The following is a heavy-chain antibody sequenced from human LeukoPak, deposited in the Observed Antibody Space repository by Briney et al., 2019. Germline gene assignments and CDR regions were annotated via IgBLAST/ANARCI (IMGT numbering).Heavy chain of an antibody. CDR1: IDSFSNYH. J-gene: IGHJ5*02. CDR3: ARGQGATVPQVGKNWFDP. CDR2: VNESGGT. D-gene: IGHD1-26*01. Sequence: PSETLSLTCAVYIDSFSNYHWNWIRQTPAKGMEWIGEVNESGGTNISPSLKSRVILSVDTSKNQFSLKLISVTVADTAIYYCARGQGATVPQVGKNWFDPWGQGTRVTVSS. V-gene: IGHV4-34*01.